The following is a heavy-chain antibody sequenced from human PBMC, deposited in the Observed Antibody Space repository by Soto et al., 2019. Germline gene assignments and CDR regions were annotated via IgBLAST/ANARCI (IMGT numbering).Heavy chain of an antibody. Sequence: QVQLVQSGAEVKKPGASVKLSCKASGYTFTSYYIHWVRQAPGQGLEWIGIINPNGGSTNYAHNFKGRLTVTWDTSTATVYMELGALTSEDTAVYYCARGLGLGDYWGQGTLVTVSS. J-gene: IGHJ4*02. CDR2: INPNGGST. D-gene: IGHD3-9*01. V-gene: IGHV1-46*01. CDR3: ARGLGLGDY. CDR1: GYTFTSYY.